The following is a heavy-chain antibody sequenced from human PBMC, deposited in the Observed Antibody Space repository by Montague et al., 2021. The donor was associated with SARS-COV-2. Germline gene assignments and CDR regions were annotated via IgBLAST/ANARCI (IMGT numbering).Heavy chain of an antibody. Sequence: SLRLSCAASGFTFSSYWMHWVRQAPGKGLVWVSRINSDGSSTSYADSVKGRFTISRDNAKDTLYLQMNSLRAEDTAVYYCASLGVVVTGDYWGQGTLVTVSS. J-gene: IGHJ4*02. CDR1: GFTFSSYW. D-gene: IGHD3-22*01. CDR3: ASLGVVVTGDY. V-gene: IGHV3-74*01. CDR2: INSDGSST.